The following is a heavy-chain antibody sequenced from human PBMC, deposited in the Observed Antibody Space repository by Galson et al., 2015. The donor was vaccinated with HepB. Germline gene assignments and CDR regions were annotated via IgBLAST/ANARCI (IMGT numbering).Heavy chain of an antibody. CDR2: IRSKAYGGTT. CDR3: TRNVDTAMEDYYYGMDV. J-gene: IGHJ6*02. Sequence: SLRLSCAASGFTFGDYAMSWFRQAQGKGLEWVGFIRSKAYGGTTEYAASVKGRFTISRDDSKSIAYLQMNSLKTEDTAVYYCTRNVDTAMEDYYYGMDVWGQGTTVTVSS. V-gene: IGHV3-49*03. D-gene: IGHD5-18*01. CDR1: GFTFGDYA.